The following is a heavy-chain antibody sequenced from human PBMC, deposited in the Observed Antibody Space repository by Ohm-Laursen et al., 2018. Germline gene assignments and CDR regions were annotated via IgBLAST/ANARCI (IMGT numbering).Heavy chain of an antibody. V-gene: IGHV3-9*01. CDR1: GFTFHDYA. J-gene: IGHJ4*02. CDR2: ITWNSGSI. CDR3: AKDTASSGWYGMDY. D-gene: IGHD6-19*01. Sequence: SLRLSCAASGFTFHDYAMHWVRQAPGKGLEWVSGITWNSGSIGYADSVKGRFTISRDNAKNSLYLQMNSLRAEDTALYYCAKDTASSGWYGMDYWGQGTLVTVSS.